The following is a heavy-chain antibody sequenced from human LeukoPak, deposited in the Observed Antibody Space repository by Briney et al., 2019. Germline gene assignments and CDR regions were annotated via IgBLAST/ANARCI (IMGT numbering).Heavy chain of an antibody. Sequence: GSLRLSCTVSGFTFTSHGMHWVRQAPGKGLEWVAGIFGSGGSPHYADPVKGRFTISRDNSRNTVYLQINSLRAEDTAVYYCGKTTVGYSSGQKPAWPVDYWGQGITVTVSS. D-gene: IGHD5-18*01. CDR3: GKTTVGYSSGQKPAWPVDY. J-gene: IGHJ4*03. CDR2: IFGSGGSP. V-gene: IGHV3-23*01. CDR1: GFTFTSHG.